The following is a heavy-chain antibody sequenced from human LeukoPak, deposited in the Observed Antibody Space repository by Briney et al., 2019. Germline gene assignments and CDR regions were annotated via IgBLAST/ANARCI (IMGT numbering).Heavy chain of an antibody. CDR3: ASRDPAEGFLQWLPDH. CDR1: GYTFTGYY. V-gene: IGHV1-2*06. J-gene: IGHJ4*02. D-gene: IGHD3-3*01. Sequence: GASVKVSCKASGYTFTGYYIHWVRQAPGQGLDWMGRINPKSGGTNYAEKFQGRGTMTRDTSINAAYMGLSRLRYDDTAVYYCASRDPAEGFLQWLPDHWGQGTLVTVSS. CDR2: INPKSGGT.